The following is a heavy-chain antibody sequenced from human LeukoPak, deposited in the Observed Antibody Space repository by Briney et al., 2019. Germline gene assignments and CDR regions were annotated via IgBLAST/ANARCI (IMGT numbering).Heavy chain of an antibody. D-gene: IGHD3-22*01. J-gene: IGHJ3*02. CDR3: ARDITMIVVVPADAFDI. V-gene: IGHV1-18*01. CDR1: GYTFTSYG. Sequence: ASVKVSCKASGYTFTSYGNSWVRQAPGQGLEWMGWISAYNGNTNYAQKLQGRVTMTTDTSTSTAYMELRSLRSDDTAVYYCARDITMIVVVPADAFDIWGQGTMVTVSS. CDR2: ISAYNGNT.